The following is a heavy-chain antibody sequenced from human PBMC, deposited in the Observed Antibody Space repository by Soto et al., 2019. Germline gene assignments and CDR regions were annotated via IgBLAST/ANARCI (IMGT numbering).Heavy chain of an antibody. CDR2: ITRDGST. D-gene: IGHD3-10*01. V-gene: IGHV3-53*01. CDR3: RRGPYGSPDX. J-gene: IGHJ5*02. Sequence: GGSLRLSCAVSGLSVSDSYMTWVRQTSGERIEWVSIITRDGSTYYADSVKGRFTISRDNSRNSVFLQMTSLRDDDTAVYYCRRGPYGSPDXWGQGTLVTVSX. CDR1: GLSVSDSY.